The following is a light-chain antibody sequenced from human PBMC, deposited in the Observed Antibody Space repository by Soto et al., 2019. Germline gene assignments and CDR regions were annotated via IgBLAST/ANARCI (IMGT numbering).Light chain of an antibody. Sequence: DIQLTQSPSFLSASVGDRVTITCRASQGISSYLAWYQQKPGKAPKLLIYAASTLQSGVPSRFSDSGSGTEVTLTISSLQPEDFATYYCQQLNSYPFLTFGGGTKVEIK. CDR1: QGISSY. V-gene: IGKV1-9*01. CDR2: AAS. J-gene: IGKJ4*01. CDR3: QQLNSYPFLT.